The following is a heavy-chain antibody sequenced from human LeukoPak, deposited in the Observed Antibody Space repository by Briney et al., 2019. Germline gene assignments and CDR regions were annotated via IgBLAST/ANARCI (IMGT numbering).Heavy chain of an antibody. Sequence: GESLKISCKGSGYSFTSYWIGWVRQMPGKGLEWMGIIYPGDSDTRYSPSFQGQVTISADKSISTAYLQWSSLKASDTAMYYCARLGVDYYDSSGYPYFDYWGQGTLVTVSS. CDR1: GYSFTSYW. CDR2: IYPGDSDT. D-gene: IGHD3-22*01. J-gene: IGHJ4*02. V-gene: IGHV5-51*01. CDR3: ARLGVDYYDSSGYPYFDY.